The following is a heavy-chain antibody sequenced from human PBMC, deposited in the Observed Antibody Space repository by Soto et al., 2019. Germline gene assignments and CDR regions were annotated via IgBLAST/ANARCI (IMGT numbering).Heavy chain of an antibody. D-gene: IGHD6-13*01. Sequence: GGSLRLSCAASGFNFNSYTINWVRQAPGKRLEWLSSISSSGYIFSTDSVRGRFTISRDNAKNSVYLQINSLRDEDTAVYYCARGLLQQLAFDYWGQGTLVTVSS. CDR3: ARGLLQQLAFDY. J-gene: IGHJ4*02. CDR2: ISSSGYI. CDR1: GFNFNSYT. V-gene: IGHV3-21*01.